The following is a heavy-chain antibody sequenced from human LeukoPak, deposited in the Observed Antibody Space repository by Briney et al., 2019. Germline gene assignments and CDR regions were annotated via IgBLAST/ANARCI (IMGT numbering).Heavy chain of an antibody. CDR1: GFTFSSYG. CDR2: IRYDGSNK. CDR3: TTDVLNKPYYYYDSSGFEY. D-gene: IGHD3-22*01. Sequence: GGSLRLSCAASGFTFSSYGMHWVRQAPGKGLEWVAFIRYDGSNKYYADSVKGRFTISRDNSKNTLYLQMNSLKTEDTAVYYCTTDVLNKPYYYYDSSGFEYWGQGTLVTVSS. J-gene: IGHJ4*02. V-gene: IGHV3-30*02.